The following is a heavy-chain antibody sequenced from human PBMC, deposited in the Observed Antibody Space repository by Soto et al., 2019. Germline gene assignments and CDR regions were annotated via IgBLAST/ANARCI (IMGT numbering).Heavy chain of an antibody. J-gene: IGHJ5*02. CDR2: ISGSGGST. V-gene: IGHV3-23*01. D-gene: IGHD3-3*01. Sequence: GGSLRLSCAASGFTFSSYAMSWVRQAPGKGLEWVSAISGSGGSTYYADSVKGRATISRDNSKNTLYLQMNSLRAEDTAVYYCAKSPQDDYDFWSGFTLTYNWFDPWGQGTLVTVS. CDR1: GFTFSSYA. CDR3: AKSPQDDYDFWSGFTLTYNWFDP.